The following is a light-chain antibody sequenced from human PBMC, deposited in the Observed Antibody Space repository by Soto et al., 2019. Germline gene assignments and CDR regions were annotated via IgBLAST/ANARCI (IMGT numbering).Light chain of an antibody. CDR3: QKYESSPHT. Sequence: EIVLTQSPGALSLSPGDRATLSCRTSQSVNSRYSACYQKRLGQAPTHIIYAATSRATGIPDRFSGSGSGTDFTLTIIRLEPEDSAMFYCQKYESSPHTFGQGTKLEIK. J-gene: IGKJ2*01. CDR1: QSVNSRY. CDR2: AAT. V-gene: IGKV3-20*01.